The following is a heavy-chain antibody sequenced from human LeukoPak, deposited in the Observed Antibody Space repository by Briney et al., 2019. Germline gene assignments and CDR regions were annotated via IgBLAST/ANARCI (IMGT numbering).Heavy chain of an antibody. D-gene: IGHD2-15*01. J-gene: IGHJ4*02. CDR1: GFTFSSSA. Sequence: GGSLRLSCAASGFTFSSSAMSWVRQAPGKGLEWVSAISNNGGYSYYADSVQGRFTISGDNSKSTLCLQMNSLRAEDTAVYYCAKQLGYCSDGSCYFPYWGQGTLVTVSS. CDR2: ISNNGGYS. CDR3: AKQLGYCSDGSCYFPY. V-gene: IGHV3-23*01.